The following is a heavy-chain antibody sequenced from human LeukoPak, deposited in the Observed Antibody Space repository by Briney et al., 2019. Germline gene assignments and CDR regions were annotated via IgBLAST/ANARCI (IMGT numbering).Heavy chain of an antibody. D-gene: IGHD6-19*01. J-gene: IGHJ3*02. CDR2: IKQDGSEK. V-gene: IGHV3-7*01. Sequence: GGSLRLSCAACVFTFSSYSMSWVRQAPGKGLEGVANIKQDGSEKYYVDSVKGRFTISRDNAKNSLYLQMNSLRAEDTAVYYCARGYSSGWYNAFDIWGQGTMVTVYS. CDR3: ARGYSSGWYNAFDI. CDR1: VFTFSSYS.